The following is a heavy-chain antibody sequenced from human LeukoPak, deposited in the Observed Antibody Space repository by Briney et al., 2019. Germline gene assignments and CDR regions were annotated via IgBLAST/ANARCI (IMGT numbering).Heavy chain of an antibody. J-gene: IGHJ6*02. CDR3: APWVDSSSWSLAHGMDV. CDR1: GXTFSSYG. Sequence: AGGSLRLSCAASGXTFSSYGMHWVRQAPGKGLEWVAVISYDGSNKYYADSVKGRFTISRDNSKNTLYLQMNSLRAEDTAVYYCAPWVDSSSWSLAHGMDVWGQGTTVTVSS. V-gene: IGHV3-30*03. D-gene: IGHD6-13*01. CDR2: ISYDGSNK.